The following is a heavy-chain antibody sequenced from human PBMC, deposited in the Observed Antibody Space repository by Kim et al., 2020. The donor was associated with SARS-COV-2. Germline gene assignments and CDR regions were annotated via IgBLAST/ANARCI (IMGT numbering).Heavy chain of an antibody. Sequence: SETLSITCAVYGGSFSGYYWSWIRQPPGKGLEWIGEINHSGSTNYNPSLKSRVTISVDTSKNQFSLKLSSVTAADTAVYYCARGRGGATVVTLGLGYYY. J-gene: IGHJ6*01. CDR2: INHSGST. CDR1: GGSFSGYY. D-gene: IGHD4-17*01. CDR3: ARGRGGATVVTLGLGYYY. V-gene: IGHV4-34*01.